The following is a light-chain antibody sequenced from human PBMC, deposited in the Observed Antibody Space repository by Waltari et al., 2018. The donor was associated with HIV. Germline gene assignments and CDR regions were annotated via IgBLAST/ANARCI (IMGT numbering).Light chain of an antibody. J-gene: IGLJ2*01. CDR2: ANS. CDR1: SSNIGAGYD. Sequence: QSVLTQPPSVSGAPGQRVTISCTGSSSNIGAGYDVHWYQQLPGTAPKLLIYANSNRPSGVPDRFSGSKSGSSASLAITRLQAEDEAHYYCQSFDSSLTTSGVIFGGGTKLTVL. V-gene: IGLV1-40*01. CDR3: QSFDSSLTTSGVI.